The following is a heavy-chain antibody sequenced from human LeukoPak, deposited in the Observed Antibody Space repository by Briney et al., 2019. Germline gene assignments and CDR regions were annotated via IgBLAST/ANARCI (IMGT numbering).Heavy chain of an antibody. D-gene: IGHD3-9*01. CDR3: ARWRRYFDPRWYYYGMDV. CDR1: GFTFRNYV. Sequence: PGGSLRLSCAASGFTFRNYVIHWVRQAPGKGLEWIGEINHSGSTNYNPSLKSRVTISVDTSKNQFSLKLSSVTAADTAVYYCARWRRYFDPRWYYYGMDVWGQGTTVTVSS. CDR2: INHSGST. V-gene: IGHV4-34*01. J-gene: IGHJ6*02.